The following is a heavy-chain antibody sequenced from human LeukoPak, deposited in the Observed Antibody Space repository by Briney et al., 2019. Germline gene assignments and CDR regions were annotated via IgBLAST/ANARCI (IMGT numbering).Heavy chain of an antibody. CDR2: INPNSGGT. CDR3: ARDPAATGSTAEDY. CDR1: GYTFTGYY. D-gene: IGHD6-13*01. Sequence: GASVKVSCKASGYTFTGYYMHWVRQAPGQGLEWMGWINPNSGGTNYAQKFQGRVAMTRDTSISTVYMELSRLKSDDMAVYYCARDPAATGSTAEDYWGQGTLVTVSS. V-gene: IGHV1-2*02. J-gene: IGHJ4*02.